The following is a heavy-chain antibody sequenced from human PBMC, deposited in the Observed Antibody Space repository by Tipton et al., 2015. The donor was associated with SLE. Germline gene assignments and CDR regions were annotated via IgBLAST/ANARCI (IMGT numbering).Heavy chain of an antibody. CDR1: GFTFSGFA. Sequence: LRLSCVVSGFTFSGFAIHWVRQASGKGLEWVGYIYSSGSTNYNPSLKSRVTISVDTSENQFSLKLSSVSAADTAVYYCARDKYCTGGSCFDWYFDVWGRGTLVTVSS. J-gene: IGHJ2*01. CDR2: IYSSGST. CDR3: ARDKYCTGGSCFDWYFDV. D-gene: IGHD2-15*01. V-gene: IGHV4-4*08.